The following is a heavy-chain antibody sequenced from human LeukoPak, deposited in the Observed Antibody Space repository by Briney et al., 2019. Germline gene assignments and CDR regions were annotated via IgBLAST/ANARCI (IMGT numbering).Heavy chain of an antibody. D-gene: IGHD3-10*01. CDR2: ISYSGNT. CDR3: ARSPHIWFAERGWFDP. Sequence: SETLSLTCTVSGGSISSNYWSWIRQPPGKGLECLGYISYSGNTNSNPTLKSRLTISVDMSKNQFSLKLTSVTAADTAVYFCARSPHIWFAERGWFDPWGQGTLVTVSS. J-gene: IGHJ5*02. CDR1: GGSISSNY. V-gene: IGHV4-59*01.